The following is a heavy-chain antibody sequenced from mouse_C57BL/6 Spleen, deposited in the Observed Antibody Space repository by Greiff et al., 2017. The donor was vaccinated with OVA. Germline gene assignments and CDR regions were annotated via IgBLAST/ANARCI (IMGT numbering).Heavy chain of an antibody. D-gene: IGHD1-1*01. J-gene: IGHJ4*01. CDR2: ISNGGGST. Sequence: EVQLVESGGGLVQPGGSLKLSCAASGFTFSDYYMYWVRQTPEKRLEWVAYISNGGGSTYYPDTVKGRFTISRDNAKNTLYLQMSRLKSEDTPMYYCARHPPYYYGSSYAMDYWGQGTSVTVSS. CDR3: ARHPPYYYGSSYAMDY. CDR1: GFTFSDYY. V-gene: IGHV5-12*01.